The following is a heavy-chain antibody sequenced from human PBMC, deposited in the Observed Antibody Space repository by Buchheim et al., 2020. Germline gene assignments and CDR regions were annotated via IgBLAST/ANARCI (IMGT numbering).Heavy chain of an antibody. CDR2: IKQDGSEK. D-gene: IGHD4-11*01. J-gene: IGHJ6*02. CDR3: VRASSTVRAYYYGMDV. Sequence: EVQLVESGGVLVQPGGSLRLSCAASGFMFSTYWMSWVRQAPGKGLEWVANIKQDGSEKNYVDSGEGRFTISRDNAKNSLDLQMNSLRVEDTGVYFCVRASSTVRAYYYGMDVWGQGTT. CDR1: GFMFSTYW. V-gene: IGHV3-7*04.